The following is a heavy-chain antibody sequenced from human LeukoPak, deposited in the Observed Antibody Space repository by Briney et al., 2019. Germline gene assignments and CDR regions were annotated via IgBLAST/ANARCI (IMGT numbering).Heavy chain of an antibody. CDR1: GGSISSYY. D-gene: IGHD4-17*01. J-gene: IGHJ4*02. V-gene: IGHV4-59*01. Sequence: PSETLSLTCTVSGGSISSYYWSWIRQPPGKGLEWIGYTYYSGSTNYNPSLKSRVTISVDTSKNQFSLKLSSVTAADTAVYYCASLRRGSIDYWGQGTLVTVSS. CDR2: TYYSGST. CDR3: ASLRRGSIDY.